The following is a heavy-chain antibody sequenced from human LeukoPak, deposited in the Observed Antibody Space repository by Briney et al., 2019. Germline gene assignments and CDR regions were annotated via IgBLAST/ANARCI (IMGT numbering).Heavy chain of an antibody. CDR3: ARHGDFSGYSFDY. D-gene: IGHD3-22*01. J-gene: IGHJ4*02. Sequence: ASVKVSCKASGYTFTSYYMHWVRQAPGQGLEWMGIINPSGGSTSYAQKFQGRVTMTRDMSTSTVYMELSSLKASDTAMYYCARHGDFSGYSFDYWGQGTLVTVSS. V-gene: IGHV1-46*01. CDR2: INPSGGST. CDR1: GYTFTSYY.